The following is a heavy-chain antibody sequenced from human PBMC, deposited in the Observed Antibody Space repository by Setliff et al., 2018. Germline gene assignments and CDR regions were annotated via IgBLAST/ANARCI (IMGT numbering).Heavy chain of an antibody. V-gene: IGHV4-34*01. CDR2: INHSGST. CDR1: GESFSGHY. Sequence: ETLSLPCAVYGESFSGHYWSWIRQPPGKGLEWIGEINHSGSTNYNPSLKSRVTISVDTSKNQFSLKLSSVAAADTAVYYCARGFDVCGGGACYTDGPYYFDYWGLGTLVTVSS. D-gene: IGHD2-21*02. J-gene: IGHJ4*02. CDR3: ARGFDVCGGGACYTDGPYYFDY.